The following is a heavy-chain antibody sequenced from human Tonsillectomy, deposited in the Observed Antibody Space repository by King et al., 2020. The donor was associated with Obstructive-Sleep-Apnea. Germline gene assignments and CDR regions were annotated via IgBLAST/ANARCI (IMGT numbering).Heavy chain of an antibody. CDR2: ISGSGGST. CDR1: GFTFSSYA. CDR3: AKLLTYYYDSSGYIRDY. V-gene: IGHV3-23*04. J-gene: IGHJ4*02. Sequence: VQLVESGGGLVQPGGSLRLSCAASGFTFSSYAMSWVRQAPGKGLELVSAISGSGGSTYYADSVKGRFTISRDNSKNTLYLQMNSLRAEDTAVYYCAKLLTYYYDSSGYIRDYWGQGTLVTVSS. D-gene: IGHD3-22*01.